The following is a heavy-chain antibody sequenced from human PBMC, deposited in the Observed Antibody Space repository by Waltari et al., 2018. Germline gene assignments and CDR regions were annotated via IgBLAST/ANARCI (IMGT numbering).Heavy chain of an antibody. V-gene: IGHV3-21*01. D-gene: IGHD1-26*01. Sequence: EVQLVESGGGLVKPGGSLRLSCAASGFTFSSYSMNWVRQAPGKGLEWVSAISRSSSYIYDADSVKGRFTISRDNAKNSLYLQMNSRRAEDTAVYYCARPTGWELLGVYYYYYMDVWGKGTTVTVSS. CDR2: ISRSSSYI. J-gene: IGHJ6*03. CDR3: ARPTGWELLGVYYYYYMDV. CDR1: GFTFSSYS.